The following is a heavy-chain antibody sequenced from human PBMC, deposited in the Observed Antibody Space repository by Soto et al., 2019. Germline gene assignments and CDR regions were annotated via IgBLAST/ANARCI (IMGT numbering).Heavy chain of an antibody. J-gene: IGHJ6*02. CDR2: INPSGGIT. Sequence: QMQLVQSGAEVKRPGASVRVSCKSSGYTFTSFYIHWVRQAPGQGREWVGIINPSGGITNFAQRFQGRVTMTRDMSTNTHYTELSSLKSDDTAVYYCASSPAFSSSWYGIPPDPSHGMDVWGQGTTVTVS. CDR3: ASSPAFSSSWYGIPPDPSHGMDV. V-gene: IGHV1-46*01. CDR1: GYTFTSFY. D-gene: IGHD6-13*01.